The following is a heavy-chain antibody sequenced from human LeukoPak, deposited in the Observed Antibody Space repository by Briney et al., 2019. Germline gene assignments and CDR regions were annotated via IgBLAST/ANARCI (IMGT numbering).Heavy chain of an antibody. D-gene: IGHD6-13*01. CDR3: TRGSSSWRNGMDV. J-gene: IGHJ6*02. CDR2: TNSVDSST. V-gene: IGHV3-74*01. CDR1: GFTFSSHW. Sequence: GGSLRLSCAASGFTFSSHWMHWVRQAPGKGLVWVSRTNSVDSSTAYADSVKGRFTISRDNAKNMLYLQMNSLRAEDTAVYYCTRGSSSWRNGMDVWGQGTTVTVS.